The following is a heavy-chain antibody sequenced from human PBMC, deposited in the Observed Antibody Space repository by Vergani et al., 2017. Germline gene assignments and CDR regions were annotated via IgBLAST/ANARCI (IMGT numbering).Heavy chain of an antibody. V-gene: IGHV3-74*02. CDR1: GFTFSSYW. Sequence: VQLVESGGGVVQPGGSLRLSCAASGFTFSSYWMHWVRQAPGKGLVWVSRINSDGSSTSYADSVKGRFTISRDNAKNTLYLQMNSLRAEDTAVYYCARMWRQLWLGFDIWGQGTMVTVSS. CDR3: ARMWRQLWLGFDI. CDR2: INSDGSST. D-gene: IGHD5-18*01. J-gene: IGHJ3*02.